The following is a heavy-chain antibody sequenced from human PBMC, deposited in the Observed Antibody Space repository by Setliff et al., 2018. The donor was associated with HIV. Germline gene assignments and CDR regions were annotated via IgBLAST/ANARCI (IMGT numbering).Heavy chain of an antibody. V-gene: IGHV1-69*13. D-gene: IGHD2-15*01. CDR2: IIPMFGTT. J-gene: IGHJ4*02. CDR1: GVTFSRHA. CDR3: ASGAPCSGGTCSFDY. Sequence: SVKVSCKASGVTFSRHAMSWVRQAPGQGLEWMGEIIPMFGTTNYAQKFQGRVAITADGSTTTAYMELSSLRSEDTAVYYCASGAPCSGGTCSFDYWGQGTLVTVSS.